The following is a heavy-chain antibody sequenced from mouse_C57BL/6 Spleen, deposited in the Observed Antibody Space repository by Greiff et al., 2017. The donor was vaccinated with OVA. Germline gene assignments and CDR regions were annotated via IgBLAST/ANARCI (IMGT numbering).Heavy chain of an antibody. CDR3: ARNRILRYWYFDV. CDR1: GFSLTSYG. J-gene: IGHJ1*03. CDR2: IWSGGST. V-gene: IGHV2-2*01. Sequence: QVQLKESGPGLVQPSPSLSITCTVSGFSLTSYGVHWVRQSPGKGLEWLGVIWSGGSTDYNAAFISRLSISKDNSKSQVFFKMNSLQADDTAIYYCARNRILRYWYFDVWGTGTTVTVSS.